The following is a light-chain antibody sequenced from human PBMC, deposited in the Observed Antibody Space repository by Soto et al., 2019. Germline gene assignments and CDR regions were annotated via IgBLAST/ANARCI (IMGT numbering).Light chain of an antibody. J-gene: IGKJ1*01. CDR1: QSVSIK. Sequence: EIVMTQSPATLSVSPGERATLSCRASQSVSIKLAWYQQKPGQAPRLLIYDTSTRAAGIPARFSGSGSGTDFTLTITSLEPEDFAFYYCHQRQRWPRTFGQGTKVDIK. CDR2: DTS. CDR3: HQRQRWPRT. V-gene: IGKV3D-15*01.